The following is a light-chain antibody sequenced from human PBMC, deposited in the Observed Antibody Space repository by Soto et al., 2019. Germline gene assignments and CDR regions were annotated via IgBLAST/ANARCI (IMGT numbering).Light chain of an antibody. Sequence: QSVLTQPPSVSGATGQRVTISCTGRSSNIGAVYDVHWYQHLPGTAPKLLIYGNTTRPSGVPDRFSGSKSGASASLAITGLQAEDEADYYCQSYDNSLSGYVFGTGTKLTVL. CDR3: QSYDNSLSGYV. CDR2: GNT. V-gene: IGLV1-40*01. J-gene: IGLJ1*01. CDR1: SSNIGAVYD.